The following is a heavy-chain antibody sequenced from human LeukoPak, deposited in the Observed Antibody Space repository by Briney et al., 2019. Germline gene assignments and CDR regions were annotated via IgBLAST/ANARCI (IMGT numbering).Heavy chain of an antibody. CDR1: GFTFSSYA. CDR2: ISGSGGST. CDR3: ARAIVVGIIDAFDI. V-gene: IGHV3-23*01. J-gene: IGHJ3*02. Sequence: GGSLRLSCAASGFTFSSYAMSWVRQAPGKGLEWVSAISGSGGSTYYADSVKGRFTISRDNAKNSLYLQMNSLRAEDTAVYYCARAIVVGIIDAFDIWGQGTMVTVSS. D-gene: IGHD2-21*01.